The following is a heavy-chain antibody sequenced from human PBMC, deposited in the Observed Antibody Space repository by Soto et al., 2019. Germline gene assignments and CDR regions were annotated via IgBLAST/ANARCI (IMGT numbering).Heavy chain of an antibody. CDR3: ARDSXENYYDSSGYYNGGFAY. V-gene: IGHV1-46*01. D-gene: IGHD3-22*01. J-gene: IGHJ4*02. CDR2: INPSGGST. CDR1: GYTFTSYY. Sequence: ASVKVSCKASGYTFTSYYMHWVRQAPGQGLEWMGIINPSGGSTSYAQKFQGRVTMTRDTSTSTVYMELSSLRSEDTAVYYCARDSXENYYDSSGYYNGGFAYWGQGTLVTVSS.